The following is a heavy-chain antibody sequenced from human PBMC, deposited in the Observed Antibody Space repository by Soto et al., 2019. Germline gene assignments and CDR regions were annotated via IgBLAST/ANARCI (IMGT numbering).Heavy chain of an antibody. D-gene: IGHD2-2*02. CDR2: ISAYNGNT. V-gene: IGHV1-18*04. Sequence: GASVKVSCKASGYTFTSYGISWVRQAPGQGLEWMGWISAYNGNTNYAQKLQGRVTMTTDTSTSTAYMELRSLRSDDTAVYYCARSLAHCSSTSCYSWELFDYWGQGSLVTVSS. CDR3: ARSLAHCSSTSCYSWELFDY. CDR1: GYTFTSYG. J-gene: IGHJ4*02.